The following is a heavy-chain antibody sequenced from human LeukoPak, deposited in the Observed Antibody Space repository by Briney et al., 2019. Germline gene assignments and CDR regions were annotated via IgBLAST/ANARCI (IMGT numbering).Heavy chain of an antibody. D-gene: IGHD3-22*01. CDR1: GGSISSGGYY. Sequence: PSETLSLTCTVSGGSISSGGYYWSWIRQHPGKGLEWIGYIYYSGSTYHNPSLKSRVTISVDTSKNQFSLKLSSVTAADTAVYYCARDSAYYYDSSGYYDSWFDPWGQGTLVTVSS. CDR3: ARDSAYYYDSSGYYDSWFDP. CDR2: IYYSGST. J-gene: IGHJ5*02. V-gene: IGHV4-31*03.